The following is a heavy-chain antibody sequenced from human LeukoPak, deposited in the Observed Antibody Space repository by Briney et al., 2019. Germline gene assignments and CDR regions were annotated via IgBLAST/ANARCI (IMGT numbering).Heavy chain of an antibody. J-gene: IGHJ4*02. CDR2: FDPEDGET. Sequence: GASVKVCCKVSGYTLTELFMHWVGQAPGKGLEWMGGFDPEDGETIYAQKFQGRVTMTEDTSTDTAYMELSSLRSEDTAVYYCATGPSGSYRDYWGQGTLVTVSS. CDR1: GYTLTELF. V-gene: IGHV1-24*01. CDR3: ATGPSGSYRDY. D-gene: IGHD3-10*01.